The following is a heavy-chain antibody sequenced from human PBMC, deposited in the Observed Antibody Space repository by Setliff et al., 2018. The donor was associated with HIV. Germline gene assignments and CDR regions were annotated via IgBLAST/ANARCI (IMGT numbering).Heavy chain of an antibody. CDR2: INHSGST. CDR3: ARGRWFGEGPTNYYYYYMDV. J-gene: IGHJ6*03. CDR1: GVSISAYY. D-gene: IGHD3-10*01. V-gene: IGHV4-34*01. Sequence: SETLSLTCTVSGVSISAYYWNWIRQPPGKGLEWIGEINHSGSTNYNPSLKSRVTISVDTSKNQFSLKLSSVTAADTAVYYCARGRWFGEGPTNYYYYYMDVWGKGTTITVSS.